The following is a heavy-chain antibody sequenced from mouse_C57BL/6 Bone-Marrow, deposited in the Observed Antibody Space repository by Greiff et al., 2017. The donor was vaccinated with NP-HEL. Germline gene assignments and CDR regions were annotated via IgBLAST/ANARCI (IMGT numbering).Heavy chain of an antibody. Sequence: QVTLKESGPELVKPGASVKISCKASGYAFSSSWMNWVKQRPGKGLEWIGRIYPGDGDTNYNGKFKGKATLTADKSSSTAYMQLSSLTSEDSAVYFCARSGLLYPFAYWGQGTLVTVSA. V-gene: IGHV1-82*01. J-gene: IGHJ3*01. CDR2: IYPGDGDT. CDR1: GYAFSSSW. CDR3: ARSGLLYPFAY. D-gene: IGHD2-12*01.